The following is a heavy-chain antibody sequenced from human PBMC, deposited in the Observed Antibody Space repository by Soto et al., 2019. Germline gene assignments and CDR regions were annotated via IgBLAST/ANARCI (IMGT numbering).Heavy chain of an antibody. CDR1: SGSITSSNY. CDR3: ARDRSSGGAYSRRWIDP. CDR2: IYHSGRT. Sequence: TSETLSLTCGVSSGSITSSNYWSWVRQPPGKGLEWIGEIYHSGRTHYNPSLKSRVTISVDKSMNQFSLRLTSVTAADTAVYYCARDRSSGGAYSRRWIDPWGQGLLVTSPQ. V-gene: IGHV4-4*02. J-gene: IGHJ5*02. D-gene: IGHD5-12*01.